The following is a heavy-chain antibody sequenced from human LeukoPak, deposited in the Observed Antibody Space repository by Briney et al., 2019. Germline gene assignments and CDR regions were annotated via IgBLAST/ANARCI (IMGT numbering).Heavy chain of an antibody. CDR1: GVSISSSNSY. CDR3: ARQTGSGLFILP. J-gene: IGHJ4*02. D-gene: IGHD3/OR15-3a*01. Sequence: PSETLSLTCTVSGVSISSSNSYWGWIRQPPGKGLEWIGSIYYSGNTYYNASLKSQVSISIDTSKNQFSLRLTSVTAADTAVYYCARQTGSGLFILPGGQGTLVTVSS. CDR2: IYYSGNT. V-gene: IGHV4-39*01.